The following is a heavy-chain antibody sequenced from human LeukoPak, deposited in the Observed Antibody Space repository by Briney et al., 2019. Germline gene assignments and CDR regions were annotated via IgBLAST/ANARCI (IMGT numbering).Heavy chain of an antibody. CDR1: GGSISGHY. Sequence: PSETLSLTCIVSGGSISGHYWSWIRQPPGRGLEWIGYIYSLGSTNYNPSLESRVTISVDTSNNQFSLTLSSVTAADTAVYYCARNCPCGGFGYWGQGILVTVSS. J-gene: IGHJ1*01. D-gene: IGHD3-16*01. V-gene: IGHV4-59*11. CDR2: IYSLGST. CDR3: ARNCPCGGFGY.